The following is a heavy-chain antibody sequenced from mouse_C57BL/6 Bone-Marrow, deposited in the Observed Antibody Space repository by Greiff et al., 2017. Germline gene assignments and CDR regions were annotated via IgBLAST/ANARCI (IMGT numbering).Heavy chain of an antibody. CDR2: IYPGSGST. V-gene: IGHV1-55*01. J-gene: IGHJ2*01. D-gene: IGHD6-1*01. Sequence: QVQLQQPGAELVKPGASVKMSCKASGYTFTSYWITWVKQRPGQGLEWMGDIYPGSGSTNYNENFKNKATLTVDTSSSTVYMQLSSLTSEDSAVYYFAKSLPCCFDYWGQGTTLTVSS. CDR1: GYTFTSYW. CDR3: AKSLPCCFDY.